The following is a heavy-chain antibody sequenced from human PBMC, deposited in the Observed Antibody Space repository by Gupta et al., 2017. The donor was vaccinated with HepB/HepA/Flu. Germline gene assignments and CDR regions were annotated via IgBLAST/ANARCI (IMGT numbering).Heavy chain of an antibody. CDR1: GYSFNRYW. V-gene: IGHV5-51*01. CDR2: IYPGVAGA. CDR3: AVLAGKMATFWLGSHPFDD. Sequence: VLLVQSGAAVNKPGEALKISCKGSGYSFNRYWIGWVRQMPGKGLEWMGVIYPGVAGARYCPSFEGQVIISVDNSCSTAYLQWISLMASDAAMYYCAVLAGKMATFWLGSHPFDDWGQGTLLTVSS. D-gene: IGHD5-24*01. J-gene: IGHJ4*02.